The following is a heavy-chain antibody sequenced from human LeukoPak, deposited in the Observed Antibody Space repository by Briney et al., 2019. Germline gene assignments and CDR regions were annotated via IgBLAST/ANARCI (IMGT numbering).Heavy chain of an antibody. J-gene: IGHJ5*02. CDR3: ARDSPELPDINWFDP. Sequence: ASVKVSCKASGYTFTGYYMHWVRQAPGQGLEWMGWINPNSGGTNYAQKFQGRVTMTRDTSISTAYMELSRLRSDDTAVYYCARDSPELPDINWFDPWGQGTLVTVSS. CDR2: INPNSGGT. V-gene: IGHV1-2*02. D-gene: IGHD1-7*01. CDR1: GYTFTGYY.